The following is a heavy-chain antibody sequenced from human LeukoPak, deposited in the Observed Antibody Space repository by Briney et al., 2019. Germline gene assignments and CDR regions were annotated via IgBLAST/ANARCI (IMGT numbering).Heavy chain of an antibody. CDR2: ISESGATI. D-gene: IGHD3-10*01. Sequence: PGGSLRLSCAASGFTFSAYYMSWIRQAPGKGLEWVSYISESGATIYYADSVKGRFTISRDNAKNSLYLQMNSLRAEDTAVYYCAKADYYGSGSSPLGYFDYWGQGTLVTVSS. CDR1: GFTFSAYY. J-gene: IGHJ4*02. CDR3: AKADYYGSGSSPLGYFDY. V-gene: IGHV3-11*04.